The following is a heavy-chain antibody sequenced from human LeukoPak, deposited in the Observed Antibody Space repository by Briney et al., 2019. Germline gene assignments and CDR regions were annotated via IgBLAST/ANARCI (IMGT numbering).Heavy chain of an antibody. CDR2: ISAYNGNT. CDR1: GYTFNSYA. J-gene: IGHJ4*02. V-gene: IGHV1-18*01. D-gene: IGHD2-21*01. Sequence: AASVKVSCKASGYTFNSYALDWVRQAPGQGLEWMGWISAYNGNTNYAQKLQGRVTMTTDTSTSPAYMELRSLRSDDTAVYYCARVAYCGGDCLDYFDYRGQGTLVTVSS. CDR3: ARVAYCGGDCLDYFDY.